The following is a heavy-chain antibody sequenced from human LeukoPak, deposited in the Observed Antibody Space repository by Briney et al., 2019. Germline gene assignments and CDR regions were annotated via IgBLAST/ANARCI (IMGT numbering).Heavy chain of an antibody. CDR1: GYIFLSYS. D-gene: IGHD3-22*01. CDR2: ISPKTGNT. V-gene: IGHV1-18*01. J-gene: IGHJ4*02. CDR3: AREPVGEDHESSGHFYY. Sequence: ASVKVSCKASGYIFLSYSFSWVRRAPGQGREWMGWISPKTGNTNFAQKFQGRVTLTTDTPTTTAYMQLKSLRYDDTAVYYCAREPVGEDHESSGHFYYWGQGTQVTVSS.